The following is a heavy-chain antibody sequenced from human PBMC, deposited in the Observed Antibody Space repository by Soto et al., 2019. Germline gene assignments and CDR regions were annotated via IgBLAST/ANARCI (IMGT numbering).Heavy chain of an antibody. Sequence: SGPTLVNPTQTLTLTCIFSGFSLKTSGVGVGWIRQPPGKALEWLALIYWDDDKRYSPSLKSRLTITKDTSKNQVVLIMTSVEPVDTATYYFAHSDSYGFRYFEHWGAETQPPVS. J-gene: IGHJ4*02. CDR1: GFSLKTSGVG. CDR3: AHSDSYGFRYFEH. CDR2: IYWDDDK. V-gene: IGHV2-5*02. D-gene: IGHD3-10*01.